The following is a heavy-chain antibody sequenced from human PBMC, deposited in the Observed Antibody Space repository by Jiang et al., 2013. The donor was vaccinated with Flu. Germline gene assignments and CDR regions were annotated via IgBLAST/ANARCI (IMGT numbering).Heavy chain of an antibody. D-gene: IGHD6-19*01. J-gene: IGHJ5*02. CDR3: ARDALPTYTSARDTWFNP. V-gene: IGHV3-48*03. CDR2: VSPSGGTI. Sequence: DSPRATSGFTFSAYEMHWVRQSPGKGLEWVSYVSPSGGTIYYADSVKGRFTISRDNANSSLHLQMDSLRVDDTAIYYCARDALPTYTSARDTWFNPWGQGTLVTVSS. CDR1: GFTFSAYE.